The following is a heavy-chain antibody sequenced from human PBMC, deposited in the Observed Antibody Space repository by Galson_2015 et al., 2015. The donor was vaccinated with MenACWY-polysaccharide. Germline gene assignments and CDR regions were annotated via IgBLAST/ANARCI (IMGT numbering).Heavy chain of an antibody. D-gene: IGHD6-13*01. CDR1: ELTFNTYA. Sequence: SLRLSCAGSELTFNTYAMPWVRQAPGKGLEWVATISGSGCSIHHADSVKGRFTISRDNSKNTVFLLMNNLKAADTAVYYCAKNTSQAAGSAPYYYGLDVGGLGIKVTVSS. CDR2: ISGSGCSI. J-gene: IGHJ6*02. CDR3: AKNTSQAAGSAPYYYGLDV. V-gene: IGHV3-23*01.